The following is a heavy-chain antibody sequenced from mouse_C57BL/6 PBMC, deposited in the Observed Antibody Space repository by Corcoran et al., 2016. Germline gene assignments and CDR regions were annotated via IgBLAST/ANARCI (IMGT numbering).Heavy chain of an antibody. D-gene: IGHD1-1*01. CDR3: AREYYGSSYTAMDY. CDR2: INTYYGVP. V-gene: IGHV9-3*01. J-gene: IGHJ4*01. Sequence: QIQLVQSGPELKKPGETVKISCKASGYTFTTYGMSWVKQAPGKGLKWMGWINTYYGVPTYADDFKGRFAFSLETSASTAYLQINNLKNEETATYFCAREYYGSSYTAMDYLGQGTSVTVSS. CDR1: GYTFTTYG.